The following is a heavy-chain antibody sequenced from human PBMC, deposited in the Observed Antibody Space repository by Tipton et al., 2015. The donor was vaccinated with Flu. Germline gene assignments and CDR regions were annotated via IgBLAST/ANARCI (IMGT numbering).Heavy chain of an antibody. CDR2: IYGGGTT. Sequence: SLRLSCAASGFTVTSSYMSWVRQAPGKGLEWVSVIYGGGTTDYADSVKGRFTVSRDNSRNTLYLQMNGLRAEDTAVYYCARDEGVVNYYFGMDVWGQGTTVTVSS. V-gene: IGHV3-66*01. CDR1: GFTVTSSY. J-gene: IGHJ6*01. CDR3: ARDEGVVNYYFGMDV.